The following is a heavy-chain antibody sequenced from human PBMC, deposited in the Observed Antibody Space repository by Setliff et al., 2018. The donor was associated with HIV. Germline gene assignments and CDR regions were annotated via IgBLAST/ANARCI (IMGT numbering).Heavy chain of an antibody. CDR3: VRAAAGLDI. V-gene: IGHV3-72*01. CDR2: TRNKANGYIT. J-gene: IGHJ4*02. CDR1: GFTFRSYE. Sequence: GGSLRLSCAASGFTFRSYEMNWVRQAPGKVLEWVGRTRNKANGYITEYGASVQGRFTISRDNSKDSLSLQMNNLRAEDTAVYYCVRAAAGLDIWSQGIRVTVSS.